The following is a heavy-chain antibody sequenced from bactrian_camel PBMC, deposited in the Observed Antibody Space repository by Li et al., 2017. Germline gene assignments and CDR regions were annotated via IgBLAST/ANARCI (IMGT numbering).Heavy chain of an antibody. V-gene: IGHV3S42*01. CDR2: INSRSTT. Sequence: VQLVESGGGLVQPGGSLRLSCAASGFTFTNYAMSWVRQAPGKGLEWVSRINSRSTTVYEDSVKGRFTIARDDAKNTLYLQLNSLKTEDTAMYYCAKDSERIRALFGYWGQGTQVTVS. J-gene: IGHJ6*01. CDR1: GFTFTNYA. D-gene: IGHD2*01. CDR3: AKDSERIRALFGY.